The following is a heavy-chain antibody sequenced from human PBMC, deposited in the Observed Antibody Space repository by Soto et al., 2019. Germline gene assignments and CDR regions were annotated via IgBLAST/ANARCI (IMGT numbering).Heavy chain of an antibody. J-gene: IGHJ1*01. CDR3: ARQAYYYDSSGYYREVYFQH. CDR2: IDPSDSYT. V-gene: IGHV5-10-1*01. CDR1: GYSFTSYW. D-gene: IGHD3-22*01. Sequence: PGESLKISCKGSGYSFTSYWISWVRQMPGKGLEWMGRIDPSDSYTNYSPSFQGHVTISADKSISTAYLQWSSLKASDTAMYYFARQAYYYDSSGYYREVYFQHWGQGTLVTVSS.